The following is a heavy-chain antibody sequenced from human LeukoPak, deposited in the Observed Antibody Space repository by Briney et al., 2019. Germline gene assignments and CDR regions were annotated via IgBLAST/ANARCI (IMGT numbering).Heavy chain of an antibody. Sequence: PEASVKVSCKASGYTFTNYYMHWVRQAPGQGLEWMGIINPSDGKTSYAQKFQGRVTMTRDTSTSTVYMELSSLRSEDTAVYYCAREIGPRQLHLWGSAFDYWGQGTLVTVSS. CDR2: INPSDGKT. D-gene: IGHD5-18*01. CDR1: GYTFTNYY. J-gene: IGHJ4*02. V-gene: IGHV1-46*01. CDR3: AREIGPRQLHLWGSAFDY.